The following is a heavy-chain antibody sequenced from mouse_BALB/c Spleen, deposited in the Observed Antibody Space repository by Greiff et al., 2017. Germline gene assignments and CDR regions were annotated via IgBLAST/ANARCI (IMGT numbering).Heavy chain of an antibody. CDR3: TRIDCGSSYDWYLDV. V-gene: IGHV7-3*02. Sequence: DVHLLESGRGLVQPGGSLTLSCATSGFSFTDYYMSWVRQPPGKALEWLGFIRNKANGYTTESSATVKGRFTISRDNPQSILYLQRNTLRAEDSATYYCTRIDCGSSYDWYLDVWGAGTTDTVPS. CDR1: GFSFTDYY. D-gene: IGHD1-1*01. CDR2: IRNKANGYTT. J-gene: IGHJ1*01.